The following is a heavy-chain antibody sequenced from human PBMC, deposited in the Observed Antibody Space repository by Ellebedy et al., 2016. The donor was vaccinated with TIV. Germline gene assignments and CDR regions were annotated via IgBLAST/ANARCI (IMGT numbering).Heavy chain of an antibody. CDR3: ARVEADGTGADF. CDR2: IIPILAIS. CDR1: GGTFSNHA. D-gene: IGHD6-13*01. J-gene: IGHJ4*02. V-gene: IGHV1-69*04. Sequence: ASVKVSCKASGGTFSNHAITWVRQAPGQGLEWMGRIIPILAISKYAQKFQGRVTITADRSTSTAYMELSSLRSDDTAVYYCARVEADGTGADFWGQGTLVTVSS.